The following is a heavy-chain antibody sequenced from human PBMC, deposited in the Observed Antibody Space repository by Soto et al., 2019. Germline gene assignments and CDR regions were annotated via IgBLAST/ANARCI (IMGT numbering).Heavy chain of an antibody. V-gene: IGHV4-30-4*01. CDR1: GGSINSGDYY. Sequence: SETLSLTCTVSGGSINSGDYYWSWIRQPPGQGLEWIGYIYYSGSTYYNPPLRGRVTISIDTSKNLFFLNLTSVTAADTAVYFCARIGLTSALLWGQGTLVTVSS. J-gene: IGHJ4*02. CDR2: IYYSGST. CDR3: ARIGLTSALL. D-gene: IGHD4-17*01.